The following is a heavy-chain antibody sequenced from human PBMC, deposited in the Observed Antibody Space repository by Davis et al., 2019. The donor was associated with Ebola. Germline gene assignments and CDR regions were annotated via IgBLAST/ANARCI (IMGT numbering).Heavy chain of an antibody. Sequence: SVKVSCKASGGTFSSYAISWVRQAPGQGLEWMGRFIPILGIANYAQKFQGRVTITADKSTSTAYMELSSLRSEDTAVYYCARTLDFWSGYHILVDDETKFDPWGQGTLVTVSS. CDR3: ARTLDFWSGYHILVDDETKFDP. J-gene: IGHJ5*02. CDR2: FIPILGIA. CDR1: GGTFSSYA. D-gene: IGHD3-3*01. V-gene: IGHV1-69*04.